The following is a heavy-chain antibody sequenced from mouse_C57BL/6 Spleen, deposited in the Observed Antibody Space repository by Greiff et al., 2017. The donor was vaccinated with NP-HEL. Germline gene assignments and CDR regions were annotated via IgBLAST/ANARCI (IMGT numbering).Heavy chain of an antibody. CDR2: FHPYNDDP. V-gene: IGHV1-47*01. CDR3: ARGGADPGYFDY. CDR1: GYTFTTYP. Sequence: VKLQESGAELVKPGASVKMSCKASGYTFTTYPIEWMKPSHGKSLEWIGNFHPYNDDPKYNEKFKGKATLPVDKASSTVYLELSRLTSDDSAVYDCARGGADPGYFDYWGQGTTLTVSA. J-gene: IGHJ2*01.